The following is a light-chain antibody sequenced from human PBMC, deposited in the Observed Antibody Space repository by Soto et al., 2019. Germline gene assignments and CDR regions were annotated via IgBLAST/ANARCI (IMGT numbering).Light chain of an antibody. J-gene: IGKJ5*01. Sequence: DVVMTQTPLSLSVAPGQPASISCKSSQSLLHITGETFLFWYLQKPGQSPHLLIYEVSTRVSGVPDRFSGSGSGTDFTLEISRVETDDVGIYYCMQSTQVPPTFGQGTRLGIE. CDR1: QSLLHITGETF. CDR2: EVS. CDR3: MQSTQVPPT. V-gene: IGKV2D-29*02.